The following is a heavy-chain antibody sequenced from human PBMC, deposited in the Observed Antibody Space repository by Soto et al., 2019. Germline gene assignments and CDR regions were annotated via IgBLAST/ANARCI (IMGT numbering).Heavy chain of an antibody. J-gene: IGHJ3*02. CDR2: IIPILGIA. Sequence: QVQLVQSGAEVKKPGSSVKVSCKASGGTFSSYTISWVRQAPGQGLEWMGRIIPILGIANYAQKFQGRVTITADKSTSTAYMELSSLRSEETAVYYCARDPPYYYDRSGPGAFDIWGQGTMVTVSS. CDR1: GGTFSSYT. CDR3: ARDPPYYYDRSGPGAFDI. V-gene: IGHV1-69*08. D-gene: IGHD3-22*01.